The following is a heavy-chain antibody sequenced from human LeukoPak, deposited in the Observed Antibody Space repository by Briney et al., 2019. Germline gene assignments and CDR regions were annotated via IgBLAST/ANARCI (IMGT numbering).Heavy chain of an antibody. D-gene: IGHD4-17*01. V-gene: IGHV4-61*02. Sequence: SQTLSLTCSVSGGSISSSNYYWSWIRQPAGKGLEWIGRIYTSESTNYNPSLKSRVTIAVDTSRNQFSLKLNPVTAADTAVYYCASLRVHGDYGSFRYYYYYYMDVWGKGTTVTVSS. J-gene: IGHJ6*03. CDR2: IYTSEST. CDR1: GGSISSSNYY. CDR3: ASLRVHGDYGSFRYYYYYYMDV.